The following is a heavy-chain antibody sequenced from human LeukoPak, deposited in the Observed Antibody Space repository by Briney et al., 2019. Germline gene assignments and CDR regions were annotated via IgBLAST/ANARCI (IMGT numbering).Heavy chain of an antibody. CDR2: INHSGST. CDR1: GGSFSGYY. Sequence: SETLSLTCAVYGGSFSGYYWSWIRQPPGKGLEWIGEINHSGSTNYNPSLKSRVTISVDTSKNQFSLKLSSVTAADTAVYYCARHVGGSFYYWGQGTLVTVSS. J-gene: IGHJ4*02. V-gene: IGHV4-34*01. CDR3: ARHVGGSFYY. D-gene: IGHD3-16*01.